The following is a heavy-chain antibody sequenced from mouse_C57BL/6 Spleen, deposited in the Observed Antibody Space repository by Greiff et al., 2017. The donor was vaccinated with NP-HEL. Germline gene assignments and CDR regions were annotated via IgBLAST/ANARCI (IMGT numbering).Heavy chain of an antibody. CDR1: GYTFTEYT. J-gene: IGHJ3*01. V-gene: IGHV1-62-2*01. D-gene: IGHD2-4*01. CDR2: FYPGSGSI. Sequence: QVQLKESGAELVKPGASVKLSCKASGYTFTEYTIHWVKQRSGQGLEWIGWFYPGSGSIKYNEKFKDKATLTADKSSSTVYMERSRLTSEDSAVYLCARHEDDYDEKVAWFAYWGQGTLVTVSA. CDR3: ARHEDDYDEKVAWFAY.